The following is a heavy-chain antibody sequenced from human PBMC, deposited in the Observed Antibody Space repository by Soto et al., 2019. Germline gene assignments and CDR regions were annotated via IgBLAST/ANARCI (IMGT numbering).Heavy chain of an antibody. Sequence: EVQLLESGGGLVQPGGSLRLSCAAAGFTFSNYALTWVRQSPGKGLECVSTFSGSGGSTYYADSVRGRFTISRDNSKNTLLLQMKRLRVEETAIYYCARDWTGATCPCLDVWGQGTTVSVSS. CDR3: ARDWTGATCPCLDV. V-gene: IGHV3-23*01. CDR1: GFTFSNYA. J-gene: IGHJ6*02. CDR2: FSGSGGST. D-gene: IGHD3-3*01.